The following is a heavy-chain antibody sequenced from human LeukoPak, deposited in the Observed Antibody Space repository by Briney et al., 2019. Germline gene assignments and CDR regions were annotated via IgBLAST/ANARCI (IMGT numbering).Heavy chain of an antibody. CDR2: VYHSGST. Sequence: SETLSLTCAVSGYSISSGYYWGWIRQPPGKGLEWIGSVYHSGSTYYNPSLKSRVTISVDTSKNQFSLKLSSVTASDTAVYYCARHGNYYDTSQSDPWGQGTLVTVSS. D-gene: IGHD3-22*01. J-gene: IGHJ5*02. CDR3: ARHGNYYDTSQSDP. V-gene: IGHV4-38-2*01. CDR1: GYSISSGYY.